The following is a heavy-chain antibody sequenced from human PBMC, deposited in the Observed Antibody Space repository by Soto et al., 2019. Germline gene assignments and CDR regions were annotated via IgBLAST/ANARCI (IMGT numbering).Heavy chain of an antibody. D-gene: IGHD2-15*01. J-gene: IGHJ6*03. Sequence: GGSLRLSCAASGFTFSSYAMSWVRQAPGKGLEWVSAISGSGGSTYYADSVKGRFTISRDNSKNTLYLQMNSLRAEDTAVYYCAKGADMLAWNYYYMDVWGKGTTVTVSS. CDR3: AKGADMLAWNYYYMDV. CDR1: GFTFSSYA. V-gene: IGHV3-23*01. CDR2: ISGSGGST.